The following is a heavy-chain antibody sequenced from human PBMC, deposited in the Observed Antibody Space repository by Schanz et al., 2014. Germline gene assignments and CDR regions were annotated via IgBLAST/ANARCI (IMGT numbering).Heavy chain of an antibody. CDR2: ISGSGGST. D-gene: IGHD5-12*01. CDR1: GFTFSSYA. V-gene: IGHV3-23*01. Sequence: EVQLLESGGGLVQPGGSLRLSCAASGFTFSSYAMSWVRQAPGKGLEWVSAISGSGGSTYYADSVKGRFTVSRDNSKNTLYLQLNSLRAEDTALYYCARDFHGYGPHLDYWGQGSLVTVSS. J-gene: IGHJ4*02. CDR3: ARDFHGYGPHLDY.